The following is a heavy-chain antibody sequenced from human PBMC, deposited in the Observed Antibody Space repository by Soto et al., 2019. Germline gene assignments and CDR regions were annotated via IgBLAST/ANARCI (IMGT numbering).Heavy chain of an antibody. CDR2: ISGSGGST. Sequence: HPGGSLRLSCAASGFTFSSYAMSWVRQAPGKWLEWVSAISGSGGSTYYAGSVKGRFTISRDNSKNTLYLQMNSLRAEDTAVYYCAKDQRPAVLRFLEWPLDYWGQGTLVTVSS. D-gene: IGHD3-3*01. V-gene: IGHV3-23*01. J-gene: IGHJ4*02. CDR1: GFTFSSYA. CDR3: AKDQRPAVLRFLEWPLDY.